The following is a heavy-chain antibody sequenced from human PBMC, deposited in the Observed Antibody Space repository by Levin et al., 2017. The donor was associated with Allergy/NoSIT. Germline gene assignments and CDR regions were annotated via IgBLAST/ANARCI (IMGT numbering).Heavy chain of an antibody. D-gene: IGHD2-15*01. CDR2: ISSSSSTI. CDR3: ARVEKVVAVSTGGLYYYYYMDV. J-gene: IGHJ6*03. CDR1: GFTFSSST. V-gene: IGHV3-48*01. Sequence: LSLTCAASGFTFSSSTMNWVRPVPGKGLECISFISSSSSTIYYADSVKGRFTISRDNAKNSLYLQMNSLRAEDTAVYYCARVEKVVAVSTGGLYYYYYMDVWGKGTTVTVSS.